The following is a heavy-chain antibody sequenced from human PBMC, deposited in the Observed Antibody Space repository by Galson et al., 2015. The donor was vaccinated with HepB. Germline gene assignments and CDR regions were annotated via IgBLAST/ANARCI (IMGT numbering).Heavy chain of an antibody. CDR2: ISDSGGST. Sequence: SLRLSCAASGFTFSSYAMSWVRQAPGKGLEWVSAISDSGGSTYYADSVKGRFTISRDNSKNTLYLQMNSLRAEDTAVYYCAKAPRGEYQLVDGIYYFYGMDVWGQGTTVTVS. J-gene: IGHJ6*02. D-gene: IGHD2-2*01. CDR3: AKAPRGEYQLVDGIYYFYGMDV. V-gene: IGHV3-23*01. CDR1: GFTFSSYA.